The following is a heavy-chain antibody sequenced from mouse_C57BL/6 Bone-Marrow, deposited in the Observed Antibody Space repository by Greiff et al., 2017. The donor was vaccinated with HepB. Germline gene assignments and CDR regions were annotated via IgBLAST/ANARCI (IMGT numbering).Heavy chain of an antibody. D-gene: IGHD2-2*01. CDR2: INPNNGGT. CDR1: GYTFTDYY. J-gene: IGHJ2*01. CDR3: ARSDGYDGYYFDY. Sequence: VQLQQSGPELVKPGASVKISCKASGYTFTDYYMNWVKQSHGKSLEWIGDINPNNGGTSYNQKFKGKATLTVDKSSSTAYMELRSLTSEDSAVYYCARSDGYDGYYFDYWGQGTTLTVSS. V-gene: IGHV1-26*01.